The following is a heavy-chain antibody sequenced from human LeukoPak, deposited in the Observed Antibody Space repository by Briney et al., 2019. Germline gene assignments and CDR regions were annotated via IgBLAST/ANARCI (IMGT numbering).Heavy chain of an antibody. V-gene: IGHV1-46*01. CDR3: ARDFMEDGWELPAALDY. CDR1: GYTFTSYY. CDR2: INPSGGST. D-gene: IGHD1-26*01. Sequence: ASVKVSCKASGYTFTSYYMHWVRQAPGQGLEWMGIINPSGGSTSYAQKFQGRVTMTRDTSTSTVYMELSSLRSEDTAVYYCARDFMEDGWELPAALDYWGQGTLVTVSS. J-gene: IGHJ4*02.